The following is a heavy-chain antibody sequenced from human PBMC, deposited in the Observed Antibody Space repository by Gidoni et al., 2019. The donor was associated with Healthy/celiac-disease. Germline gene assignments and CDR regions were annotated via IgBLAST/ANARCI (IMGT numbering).Heavy chain of an antibody. D-gene: IGHD6-19*01. Sequence: VQLLESGGGLVQPGGYPSTSCAASGFPFCRYATSWVLQAPGKGLEWVSAIIGSGGSTYYADSVKGRFTISRDNSKNTLYLQMNSLRAEDTAVYYCAKDGSGWYLDDAFDIWGQGTMVTVSS. CDR2: IIGSGGST. J-gene: IGHJ3*02. CDR1: GFPFCRYA. CDR3: AKDGSGWYLDDAFDI. V-gene: IGHV3-23*01.